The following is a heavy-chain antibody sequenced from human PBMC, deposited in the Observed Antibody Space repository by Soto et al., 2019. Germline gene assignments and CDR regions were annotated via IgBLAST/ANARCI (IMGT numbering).Heavy chain of an antibody. V-gene: IGHV4-39*01. Sequence: SETLSLTCTVSGGSIRVQSYYWTWTRQTPGMGLEWVGRSYYSGTSYFNPALKGRVTISVDTSTNQFSLRLTAVTAADTAVYYCTRRYNWNDYYFDPWGQGTLVTVSS. D-gene: IGHD1-20*01. CDR3: TRRYNWNDYYFDP. CDR2: SYYSGTS. CDR1: GGSIRVQSYY. J-gene: IGHJ5*02.